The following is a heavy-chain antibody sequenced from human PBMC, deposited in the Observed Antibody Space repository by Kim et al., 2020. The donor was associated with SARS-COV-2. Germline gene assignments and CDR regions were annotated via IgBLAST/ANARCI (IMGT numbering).Heavy chain of an antibody. CDR1: GYTFTGYY. CDR2: INPNSGGT. CDR3: ARAGYTSGWYYFDY. V-gene: IGHV1-2*02. D-gene: IGHD6-19*01. J-gene: IGHJ4*02. Sequence: ASVKVSCKASGYTFTGYYMHWVRQAPGQGLEWMGWINPNSGGTNYAHKFQGRVTMTRDTSISTAYMELSRLRSDDTAVYYCARAGYTSGWYYFDYWGQGTLVTVSS.